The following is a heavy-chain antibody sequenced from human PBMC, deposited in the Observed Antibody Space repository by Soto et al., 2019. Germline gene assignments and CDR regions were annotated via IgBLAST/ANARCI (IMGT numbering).Heavy chain of an antibody. CDR1: GGSISSYY. Sequence: LETLSLTCTVSGGSISSYYWSWIRQPPGKGLEWIGYIYYSGSTNYNPSLKSRVTISVDTSKNQFSLKLSSVTAADTAVYYCARSIAAAGLYGMDVWGQGTTVTVS. CDR2: IYYSGST. J-gene: IGHJ6*02. CDR3: ARSIAAAGLYGMDV. D-gene: IGHD6-13*01. V-gene: IGHV4-59*01.